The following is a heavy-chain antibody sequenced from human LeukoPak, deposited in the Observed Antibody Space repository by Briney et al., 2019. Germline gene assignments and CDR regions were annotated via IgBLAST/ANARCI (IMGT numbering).Heavy chain of an antibody. CDR2: INHSGST. Sequence: SETLSLTCAVYGGSFSGYNWSWIRQPPGKGLEWIGEINHSGSTNYNPSLKSRVTISVDTSKNQLSLKLSSVTAADTAVYYCARDFVGVLNYWGQGTLVTVSS. D-gene: IGHD3-16*01. CDR3: ARDFVGVLNY. J-gene: IGHJ4*02. V-gene: IGHV4-34*01. CDR1: GGSFSGYN.